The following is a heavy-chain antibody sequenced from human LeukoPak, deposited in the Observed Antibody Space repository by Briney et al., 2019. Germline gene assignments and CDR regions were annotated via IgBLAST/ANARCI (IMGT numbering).Heavy chain of an antibody. V-gene: IGHV1-69*13. CDR3: ARAAPPMIAVAAWWFDP. J-gene: IGHJ5*02. CDR1: GGTFSSYA. Sequence: PVKVSCKASGGTFSSYATSWVRQAPGQGLEWMGGIIPIFGTANYAQKFQGRVTITADESTSTAYMELSSLRSEDTAVYYCARAAPPMIAVAAWWFDPWGQGTLVTVSS. D-gene: IGHD6-19*01. CDR2: IIPIFGTA.